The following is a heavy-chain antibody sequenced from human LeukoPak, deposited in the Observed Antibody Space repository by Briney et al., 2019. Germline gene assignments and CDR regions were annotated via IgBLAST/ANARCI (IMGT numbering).Heavy chain of an antibody. CDR1: GGTFTSYA. J-gene: IGHJ4*02. D-gene: IGHD3-9*01. V-gene: IGHV1-69*06. CDR2: IIPIFGTA. Sequence: SVKVSCKASGGTFTSYAISWVRQAPGQGLEWMGGIIPIFGTANYAQKFQGRVTVTADKSTSTAYMELSSLRSEDTAVYYCARTNRYFDWLLFFDYWGQGTLVTVSS. CDR3: ARTNRYFDWLLFFDY.